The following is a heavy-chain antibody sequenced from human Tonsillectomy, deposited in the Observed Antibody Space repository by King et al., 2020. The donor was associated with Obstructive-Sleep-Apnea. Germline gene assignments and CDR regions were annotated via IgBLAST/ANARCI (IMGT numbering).Heavy chain of an antibody. Sequence: VQLVESGGGVVQPGRSLRLSCAASGFTFSGSAMHLVSQAQGKGLEWVAVISFDGSDKNYGDSLKGRFTISRDNSKNTLYLQMNSLRPEDTAVYFCAKDGGPLEYWGQGTLVTVSS. J-gene: IGHJ4*02. CDR2: ISFDGSDK. D-gene: IGHD3-3*01. V-gene: IGHV3-30-3*01. CDR3: AKDGGPLEY. CDR1: GFTFSGSA.